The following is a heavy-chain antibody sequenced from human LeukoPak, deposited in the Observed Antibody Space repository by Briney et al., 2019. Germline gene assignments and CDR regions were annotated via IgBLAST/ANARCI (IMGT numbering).Heavy chain of an antibody. CDR3: TRGYYYDSSGYYY. CDR1: GFTFGDYA. Sequence: PGGSLRLSCTASGFTFGDYAMSWVRQAPGKGLEWVGLIRSKAYGGTTEYAASVKGRFTISRDDSKSIAYLQMNSLKTEDAAVYYCTRGYYYDSSGYYYWGQGTLVTVSS. CDR2: IRSKAYGGTT. D-gene: IGHD3-22*01. J-gene: IGHJ4*02. V-gene: IGHV3-49*04.